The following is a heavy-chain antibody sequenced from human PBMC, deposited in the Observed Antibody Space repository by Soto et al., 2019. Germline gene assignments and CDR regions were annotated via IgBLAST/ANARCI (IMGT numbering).Heavy chain of an antibody. V-gene: IGHV3-33*02. J-gene: IGHJ6*02. D-gene: IGHD2-21*02. CDR1: GITFVAHG. Sequence: HPGGSLRLSCVASGITFVAHGIRWFRQAPGKGLEWVALACCDEKTFYADTVWGRCIIIRDTSTNTPVFRMKSLRVEDTPVYLCPRVRNNNDKRLYVWGQGTAVTVSS. CDR3: PRVRNNNDKRLYV. CDR2: ACCDEKT.